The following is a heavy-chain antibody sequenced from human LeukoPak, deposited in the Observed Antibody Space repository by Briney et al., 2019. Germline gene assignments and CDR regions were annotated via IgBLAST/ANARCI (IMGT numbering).Heavy chain of an antibody. CDR3: ARASNIYDSSGYYYTLDY. Sequence: ASVKVSCKASGYTFTDYYMHWVRQAPGQWLEWMGRINPNSGGTNYAQKFQGRVTMTRDTSISTAYMELSRLRSDDTAVYYCARASNIYDSSGYYYTLDYWGQGTLVTVSS. D-gene: IGHD3-22*01. CDR1: GYTFTDYY. CDR2: INPNSGGT. J-gene: IGHJ4*02. V-gene: IGHV1-2*06.